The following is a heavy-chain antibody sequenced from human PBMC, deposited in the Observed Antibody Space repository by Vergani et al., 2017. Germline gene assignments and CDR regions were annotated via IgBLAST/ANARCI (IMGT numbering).Heavy chain of an antibody. J-gene: IGHJ5*02. CDR1: GFSFSSYG. Sequence: QVQLVESGGGVVQPGKSLRLSCAASGFSFSSYGMHWVRQAPGKGLEWVAVISYDGSNKYYADSVKGRFTISRDTSKNTLYLQMNSLRADDTAVYYCAKDLPSGTYGGDWLAPWGQGTLVTVSS. D-gene: IGHD4-23*01. CDR2: ISYDGSNK. V-gene: IGHV3-30*18. CDR3: AKDLPSGTYGGDWLAP.